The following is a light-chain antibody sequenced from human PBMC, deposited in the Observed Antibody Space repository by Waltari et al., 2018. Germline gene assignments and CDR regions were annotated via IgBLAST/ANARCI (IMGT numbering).Light chain of an antibody. CDR1: SSNPGPVYY. CDR2: GNN. V-gene: IGLV1-40*01. Sequence: AVLTQPPSVSGAPGPGVPISSPGPSSNPGPVYYVNWYQEVPGTAPKLLIYGNNNRPSGVPDRFSGSKSGTSASLAITGLQAEDEADYYCQSYDTTLSGSAFGGGTKLTVL. J-gene: IGLJ2*01. CDR3: QSYDTTLSGSA.